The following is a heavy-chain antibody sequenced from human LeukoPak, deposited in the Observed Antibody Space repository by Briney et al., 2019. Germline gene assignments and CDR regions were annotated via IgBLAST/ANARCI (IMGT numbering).Heavy chain of an antibody. CDR3: ARDRRVTNYYYNGMDV. CDR2: ITARGDGT. V-gene: IGHV3-23*01. CDR1: EFTFSNYV. Sequence: GGSLRLSCVASEFTFSNYVMSWVRQAPGKGLEWVSAITARGDGTNYADSVRGRFTISRDNSKNTLYLHLSSLRAGDTAVYYCARDRRVTNYYYNGMDVWGQGTTVTVSS. J-gene: IGHJ6*02. D-gene: IGHD2-21*02.